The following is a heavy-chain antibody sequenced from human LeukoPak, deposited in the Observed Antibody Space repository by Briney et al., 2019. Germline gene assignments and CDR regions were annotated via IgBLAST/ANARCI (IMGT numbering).Heavy chain of an antibody. CDR2: IRYDGSNK. CDR1: GFTFSSYG. Sequence: PGGSLRLSCAASGFTFSSYGMHWVRQAPGKGLEWVAFIRYDGSNKYYADSVKGRFTISRDNSKNTLYLQMNSLRAEDTAVYYCAKDSIMITFGGVDAFDIWGQGTMVTVSS. V-gene: IGHV3-30*02. CDR3: AKDSIMITFGGVDAFDI. D-gene: IGHD3-16*01. J-gene: IGHJ3*02.